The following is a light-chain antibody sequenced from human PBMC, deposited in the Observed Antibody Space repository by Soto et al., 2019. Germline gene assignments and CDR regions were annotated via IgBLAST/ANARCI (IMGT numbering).Light chain of an antibody. Sequence: EIVMTQSPATLSVSPGERATLSCRASQSLSSNLAWYQQKPGQSPRLLIYAASTRATGIPDRFSGSGSGTEFTLTITSLQSEDFAVYYCQQRGSWPPSITFGQGTRLEIK. J-gene: IGKJ5*01. CDR2: AAS. CDR3: QQRGSWPPSIT. V-gene: IGKV3-15*01. CDR1: QSLSSN.